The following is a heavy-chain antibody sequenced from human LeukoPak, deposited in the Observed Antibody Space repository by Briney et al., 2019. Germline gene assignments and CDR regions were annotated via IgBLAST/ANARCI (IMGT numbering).Heavy chain of an antibody. V-gene: IGHV1-24*01. D-gene: IGHD2-2*02. CDR1: GYTLTELS. CDR2: FDPEDGET. CDR3: ATLSQYCSSTSCYRGDY. J-gene: IGHJ4*02. Sequence: ASVEVSCKVSGYTLTELSMHWVRQAPGKGLEWMGGFDPEDGETIYAQKFQGRVTMTEDTSTDTAYMELSSLRSEDTAVYYCATLSQYCSSTSCYRGDYWGQGTLVTVSS.